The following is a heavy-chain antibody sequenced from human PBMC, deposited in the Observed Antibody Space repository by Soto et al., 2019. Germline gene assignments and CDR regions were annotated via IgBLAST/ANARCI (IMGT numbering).Heavy chain of an antibody. Sequence: SGKVSCKASGGTFSSYTISWVRQAHGQGLEWMGRIIPILGIANYAQKFQGRVTITADKSTSTAYMELSSLRSEDTAVYYCASDRGVVIIKGYMDVWGKGTTVTVSS. CDR3: ASDRGVVIIKGYMDV. V-gene: IGHV1-69*02. J-gene: IGHJ6*03. CDR2: IIPILGIA. D-gene: IGHD3-3*01. CDR1: GGTFSSYT.